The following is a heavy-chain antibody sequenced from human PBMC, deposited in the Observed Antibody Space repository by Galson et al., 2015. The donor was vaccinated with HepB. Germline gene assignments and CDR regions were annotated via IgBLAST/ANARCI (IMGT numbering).Heavy chain of an antibody. J-gene: IGHJ4*02. Sequence: SLRLSCAASGFTFSSYGMHWVRQAPGKGLEWVAFIRYDGSNKYYADSVKGRFTISRDNSKNTLYLQMNSLRAEDTAVYYCAKDRYSGYVGLYYFDYWGQGTLVTVSS. V-gene: IGHV3-30*02. CDR3: AKDRYSGYVGLYYFDY. D-gene: IGHD5-12*01. CDR1: GFTFSSYG. CDR2: IRYDGSNK.